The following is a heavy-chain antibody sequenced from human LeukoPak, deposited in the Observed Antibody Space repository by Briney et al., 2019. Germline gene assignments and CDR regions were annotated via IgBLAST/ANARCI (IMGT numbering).Heavy chain of an antibody. J-gene: IGHJ4*02. CDR3: ARVRYSSY. D-gene: IGHD6-19*01. CDR2: IKQDGSEK. CDR1: GFTFSNYW. Sequence: PGGSLRLSCAASGFTFSNYWMTWVRQAPGKGLEWVANIKQDGSEKYYVDSVKGRVTISRDNAKNSLFLQMNSLRAEDTAVYYCARVRYSSYWGQGTLVTVSS. V-gene: IGHV3-7*01.